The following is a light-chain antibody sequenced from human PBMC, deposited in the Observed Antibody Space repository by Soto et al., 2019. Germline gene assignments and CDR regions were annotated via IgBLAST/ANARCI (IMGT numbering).Light chain of an antibody. J-gene: IGKJ2*01. Sequence: ESMLTQSPGTLSLSPGERATLSCRASQSISSRYLTWYQHKPGQAPRLLIYGASIRATGIPDRFSGSGSGTDFTLTISRLEPEDFAVYYFQQFRSSPPAFTFGQGTKLEI. CDR3: QQFRSSPPAFT. V-gene: IGKV3-20*01. CDR2: GAS. CDR1: QSISSRY.